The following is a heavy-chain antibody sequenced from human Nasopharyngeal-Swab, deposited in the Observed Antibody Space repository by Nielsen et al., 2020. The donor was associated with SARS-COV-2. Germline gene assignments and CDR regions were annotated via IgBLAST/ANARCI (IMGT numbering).Heavy chain of an antibody. J-gene: IGHJ4*02. CDR1: GFTFSDYY. Sequence: GESLKISCAASGFTFSDYYMSWVRQAPGKGLEWISYISSSSRYINYADSVKGRFTISRDNAKNSLYLQMNSLRAEDTAVYYCARVGVGVTTTKGGYFDYWGQGTLATVSS. V-gene: IGHV3-11*06. D-gene: IGHD4-17*01. CDR3: ARVGVGVTTTKGGYFDY. CDR2: ISSSSRYI.